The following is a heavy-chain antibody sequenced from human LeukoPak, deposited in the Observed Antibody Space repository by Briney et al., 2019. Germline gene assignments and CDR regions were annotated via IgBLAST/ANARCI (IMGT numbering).Heavy chain of an antibody. CDR2: ISGSGGST. V-gene: IGHV3-23*01. D-gene: IGHD1-26*01. J-gene: IGHJ6*02. Sequence: GGSLRLSCAASGFTFSSYAMSWVRQAPGKGLEWVSAISGSGGSTYYADSVKGRFTISRDNSKNTLYLQMNSLRAEDTAVYYCAKAYSGYDDYGMDVWGQGTTVTVSS. CDR1: GFTFSSYA. CDR3: AKAYSGYDDYGMDV.